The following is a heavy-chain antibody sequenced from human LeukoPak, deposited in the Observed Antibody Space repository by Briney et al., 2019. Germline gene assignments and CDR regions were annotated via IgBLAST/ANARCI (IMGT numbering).Heavy chain of an antibody. CDR1: GFTFSDYY. CDR2: ISSSGSTI. CDR3: LGNYYDSSGYFKYYLDY. J-gene: IGHJ4*02. Sequence: GSLRLSCAASGFTFSDYYMSWIRQAPGKGLEWVSYISSSGSTIYYADSVKGRFTISRDNAKNSLYLQMNSLRAEDTAVYYCLGNYYDSSGYFKYYLDYWGQGTLVTVSS. V-gene: IGHV3-11*01. D-gene: IGHD3-22*01.